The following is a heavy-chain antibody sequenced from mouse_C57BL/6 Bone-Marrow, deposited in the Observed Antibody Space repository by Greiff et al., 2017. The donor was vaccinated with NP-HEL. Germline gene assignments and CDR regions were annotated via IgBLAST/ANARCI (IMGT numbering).Heavy chain of an antibody. Sequence: DVKLVESVADLVKPGGALKVGCAAAGCRLGCYGGSLVGQTPDKRLDWVATISSGGSYTYYPDSVKGRFTISRDNAKNTLYLQMSSLKSEDTAMYYCARHYYSNYFDYWGQGTTLTVSS. D-gene: IGHD2-5*01. V-gene: IGHV5-6*02. J-gene: IGHJ2*01. CDR2: ISSGGSYT. CDR3: ARHYYSNYFDY. CDR1: GCRLGCYG.